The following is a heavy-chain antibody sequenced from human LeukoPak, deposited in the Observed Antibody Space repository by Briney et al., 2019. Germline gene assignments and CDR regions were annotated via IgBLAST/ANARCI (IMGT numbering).Heavy chain of an antibody. CDR3: ARNYYGSGSSEN. CDR1: GYTFTNYD. D-gene: IGHD3-10*01. J-gene: IGHJ4*02. CDR2: MSPNSGDT. Sequence: ASVKVSCKASGYTFTNYDINWVRQATGRGLEWMGWMSPNSGDTGYAQNFQGRVTLTRDTSISTAYMELSSLKSEDTAVYYCARNYYGSGSSENWGQGTLVTVSS. V-gene: IGHV1-8*01.